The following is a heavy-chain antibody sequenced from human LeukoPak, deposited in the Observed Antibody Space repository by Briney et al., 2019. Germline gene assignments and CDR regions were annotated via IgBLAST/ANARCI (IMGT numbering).Heavy chain of an antibody. V-gene: IGHV3-74*01. CDR2: ISSDGSST. D-gene: IGHD6-13*01. CDR1: GFTFSSSW. Sequence: GGSLRLSCVASGFTFSSSWMYWVRQAPGKGLVWASRISSDGSSTTYADSVKGRFTISRDNAMNTLYLQMNSLRVEDTAVYYCARADSRWANDYWGQGNLVSLSS. CDR3: ARADSRWANDY. J-gene: IGHJ4*02.